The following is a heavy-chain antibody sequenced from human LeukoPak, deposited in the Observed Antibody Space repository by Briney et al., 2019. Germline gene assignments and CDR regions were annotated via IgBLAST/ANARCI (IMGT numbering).Heavy chain of an antibody. D-gene: IGHD3-10*01. V-gene: IGHV3-30*18. J-gene: IGHJ4*02. Sequence: GRSLRLSCAASGFTFSSYGMHWVRQAPGKGLEWVAVISYDGSNKYYADSVKGRFTISRDNSKNTLYLQMNSLRAEDTAVYYCAKDPSYVYYGSGSYSYFDYWGQGTLVTVSS. CDR3: AKDPSYVYYGSGSYSYFDY. CDR1: GFTFSSYG. CDR2: ISYDGSNK.